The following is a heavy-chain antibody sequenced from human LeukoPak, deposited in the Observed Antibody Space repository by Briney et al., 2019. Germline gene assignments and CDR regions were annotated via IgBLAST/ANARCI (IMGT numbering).Heavy chain of an antibody. D-gene: IGHD3-3*01. Sequence: SETLSLTCAVSGGSISSGGYSWSWIRQPPGTGLEWIGYIYHSGSTYYNPSLKSRVTMSVDRSKNQFSLKLSSVTAADTAVYYCARGSVTIFGVIDPWGQGTLVTVSS. CDR3: ARGSVTIFGVIDP. J-gene: IGHJ5*02. CDR1: GGSISSGGYS. V-gene: IGHV4-30-2*01. CDR2: IYHSGST.